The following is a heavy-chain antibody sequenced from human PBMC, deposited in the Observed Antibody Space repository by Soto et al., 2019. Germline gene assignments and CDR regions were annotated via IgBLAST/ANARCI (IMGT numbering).Heavy chain of an antibody. CDR1: GFTFSSYG. V-gene: IGHV3-30*18. D-gene: IGHD3-9*01. J-gene: IGHJ4*02. CDR2: ISYDGSNK. CDR3: AKEPRILTGYSPPY. Sequence: QVQLVESGGGVVQPGRSLRLSCAASGFTFSSYGMHWVRQAPGKGLEWVAVISYDGSNKYYADSVKGRFTISRDNSKNTLYLQMNSLRAEDTAVYYCAKEPRILTGYSPPYWGQGTLVTVSS.